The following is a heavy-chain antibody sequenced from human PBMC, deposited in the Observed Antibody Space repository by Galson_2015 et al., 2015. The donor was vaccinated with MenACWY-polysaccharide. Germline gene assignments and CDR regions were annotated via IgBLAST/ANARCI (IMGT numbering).Heavy chain of an antibody. CDR2: MNPNSGNT. D-gene: IGHD6-19*01. J-gene: IGHJ4*02. V-gene: IGHV1-8*01. CDR1: GYTFTSYD. Sequence: SVKVSCKASGYTFTSYDINWVRQSTGQGLQWMGWMNPNSGNTGYAQDFQGRVTTTRNTSISTAHMELNSLRSEDTAVYYCASTKAGTHYFEYWGQGTLLTVSS. CDR3: ASTKAGTHYFEY.